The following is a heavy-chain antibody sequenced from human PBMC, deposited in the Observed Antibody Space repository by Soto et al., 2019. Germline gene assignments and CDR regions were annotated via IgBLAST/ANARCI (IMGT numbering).Heavy chain of an antibody. CDR2: ISTHNGNT. J-gene: IGHJ4*02. CDR1: GFTNRG. D-gene: IGHD6-13*01. V-gene: IGHV1-18*01. CDR3: ARPLRRWPPCFDF. Sequence: ASAKGSSEAAGFTNRGSSWVPQAPGQRIERMGWISTHNGNTIYAQKFQGRVTMTRNTSISTAYMELSSLRSEDTAVYYCARPLRRWPPCFDFRGQPPLLTVSS.